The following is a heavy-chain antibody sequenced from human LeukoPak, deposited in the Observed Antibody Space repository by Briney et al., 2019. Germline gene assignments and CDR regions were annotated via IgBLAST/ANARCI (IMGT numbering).Heavy chain of an antibody. CDR3: ARARVTTGGTDY. V-gene: IGHV4-4*07. J-gene: IGHJ4*02. Sequence: SETLSLTCTVSGGSISSYYWSWIRQPAGRGLEWIGRIHTSGSTNYNPSLKSRVTMSGDTSKNLFSLRLTSVTAADTAVYYCARARVTTGGTDYWGQGTLVTVSS. D-gene: IGHD4-11*01. CDR2: IHTSGST. CDR1: GGSISSYY.